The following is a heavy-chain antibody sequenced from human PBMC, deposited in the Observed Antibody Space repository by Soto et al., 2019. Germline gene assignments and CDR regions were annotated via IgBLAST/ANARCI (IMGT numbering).Heavy chain of an antibody. CDR2: ISGSGGST. V-gene: IGHV3-23*01. CDR1: GFTFSSYA. J-gene: IGHJ6*02. Sequence: GGSLRLSCAASGFTFSSYAMSWVRQAPGKGLEWVSAISGSGGSTYYADSVKGRFTIPRDNSKNTLYLQMNSLRAEDTAVYYCAKGFSPLGYCSGGSCYPEYYYYGMDVWGQGTTVTVSS. CDR3: AKGFSPLGYCSGGSCYPEYYYYGMDV. D-gene: IGHD2-15*01.